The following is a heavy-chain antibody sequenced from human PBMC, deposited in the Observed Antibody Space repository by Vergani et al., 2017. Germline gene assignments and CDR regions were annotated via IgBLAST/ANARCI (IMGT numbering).Heavy chain of an antibody. CDR2: IYYSGST. J-gene: IGHJ6*02. Sequence: QVQLQESGPGLVKPSETLSLTCTVSGGSISSYYWSWIRQPPGKGLEWIGYIYYSGSTNYNPSLKSRVTISVDTSKNQFSLKLSSVTAADTAVYYCARYXSSSPRGGVYYYYGMDVWGQGTTVTVSS. CDR1: GGSISSYY. D-gene: IGHD6-6*01. V-gene: IGHV4-59*01. CDR3: ARYXSSSPRGGVYYYYGMDV.